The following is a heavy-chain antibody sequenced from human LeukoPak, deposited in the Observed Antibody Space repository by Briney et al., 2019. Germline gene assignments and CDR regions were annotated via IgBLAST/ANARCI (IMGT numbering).Heavy chain of an antibody. CDR2: ISSSSSYI. J-gene: IGHJ3*02. CDR3: ARDIGQQLVPDAFDI. CDR1: GFTFSSYS. V-gene: IGHV3-21*01. Sequence: GGSLRLSCAASGFTFSSYSMNWVRQAPGKGLEWVSSISSSSSYIYYADSVKGRFTISRDNAKNSLYLQMNSLRAEDTAVYYCARDIGQQLVPDAFDIWGQGTVVTVSS. D-gene: IGHD6-13*01.